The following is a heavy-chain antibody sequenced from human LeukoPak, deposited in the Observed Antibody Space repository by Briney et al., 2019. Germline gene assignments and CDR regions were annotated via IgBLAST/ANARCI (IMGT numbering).Heavy chain of an antibody. J-gene: IGHJ4*02. CDR3: ARAVEMATTNGGVDY. D-gene: IGHD5-24*01. CDR2: INPSGGST. CDR1: GYTFTSYY. V-gene: IGHV1-46*01. Sequence: ASVKVSCKASGYTFTSYYMHWVRQAPGQGLEWMGIINPSGGSTSYAQKFQGRVTMTRDTSTSTVYMELSSLRPEDTAVYYCARAVEMATTNGGVDYWGQGTLVTVSS.